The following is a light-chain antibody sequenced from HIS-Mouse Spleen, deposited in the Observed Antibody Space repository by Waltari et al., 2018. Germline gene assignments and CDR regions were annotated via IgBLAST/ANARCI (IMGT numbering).Light chain of an antibody. Sequence: QSVLTQPPSASGTPGQTVTISCSGSSSNIGRNYVYWYQQLPGTAPKLLIYRNKQRPSGVPDRFSGSKSGTSASLAISGLRSEDEADYYCAAWDDSLSGPVFGGGTKLTVL. CDR1: SSNIGRNY. CDR3: AAWDDSLSGPV. V-gene: IGLV1-47*01. CDR2: RNK. J-gene: IGLJ3*02.